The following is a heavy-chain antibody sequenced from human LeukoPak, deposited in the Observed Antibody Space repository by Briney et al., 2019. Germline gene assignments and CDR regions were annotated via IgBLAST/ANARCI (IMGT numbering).Heavy chain of an antibody. Sequence: GGSLRLSCAASGFTFSSYWMHWVRQAPGKGLMWVSRINSDGSRTTYADSVRGRFTISRDNAKSTLYLQMNSLRAEDTAVYYCARAGSDISDYYALFDFWGQGTLLTVSS. CDR3: ARAGSDISDYYALFDF. CDR2: INSDGSRT. J-gene: IGHJ4*02. V-gene: IGHV3-74*01. D-gene: IGHD3-22*01. CDR1: GFTFSSYW.